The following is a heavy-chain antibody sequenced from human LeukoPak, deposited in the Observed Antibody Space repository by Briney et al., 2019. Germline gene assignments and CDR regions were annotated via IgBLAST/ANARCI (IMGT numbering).Heavy chain of an antibody. J-gene: IGHJ3*02. CDR1: GGSISSYY. V-gene: IGHV4-4*07. CDR2: IYTSGST. CDR3: ASSITRGTYAFDI. Sequence: SETLSLTCTVSGGSISSYYWSWIWQPAGKGLEWIGRIYTSGSTNYNPSLKSRVTMSVDTSKNQFSLKLSSVTAADTAVYYCASSITRGTYAFDIWGQGTMVTVSS. D-gene: IGHD2-2*01.